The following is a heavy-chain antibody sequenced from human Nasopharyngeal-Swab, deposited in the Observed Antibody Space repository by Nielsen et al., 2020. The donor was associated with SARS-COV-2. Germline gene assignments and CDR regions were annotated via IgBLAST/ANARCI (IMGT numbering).Heavy chain of an antibody. Sequence: WVRQAPGQGLEWMGWINTNTGHPTYAQGFKGRFAFSLDTSVSTAYLQISSLKAEDTAVYNCARAGRGSSSWFVMDYYYGMDVWGQGTTVTVSS. CDR2: INTNTGHP. V-gene: IGHV7-4-1*02. CDR3: ARAGRGSSSWFVMDYYYGMDV. D-gene: IGHD6-13*01. J-gene: IGHJ6*02.